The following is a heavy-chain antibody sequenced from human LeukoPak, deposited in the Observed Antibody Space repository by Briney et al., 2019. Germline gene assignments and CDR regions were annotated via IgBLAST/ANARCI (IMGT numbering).Heavy chain of an antibody. CDR2: ITGSGSIT. Sequence: QTGGSLRLSCAASGFTFSSQGMSWVRQAPGKGLEWVSAITGSGSITYYSDSVKGRFTIYRDNYNNTVYLQLNSLRVEDTAVYYCAKMQGYFDYWGQGTLVTDSS. CDR1: GFTFSSQG. J-gene: IGHJ4*02. V-gene: IGHV3-23*01. CDR3: AKMQGYFDY.